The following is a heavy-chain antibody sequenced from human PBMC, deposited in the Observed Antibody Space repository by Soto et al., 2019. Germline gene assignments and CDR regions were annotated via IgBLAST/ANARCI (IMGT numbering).Heavy chain of an antibody. Sequence: GGSLRLSCAASGFTFSNYGMHWVRQAPGKGLEWVAVISYGSVNTYYADSVNGRFTISRDNSKNTLYLQMNSLRAEDTAVYYCAKEGDYYDNTGYFDFWGQGTLVTVSS. CDR1: GFTFSNYG. J-gene: IGHJ4*02. D-gene: IGHD3-22*01. CDR3: AKEGDYYDNTGYFDF. V-gene: IGHV3-30*18. CDR2: ISYGSVNT.